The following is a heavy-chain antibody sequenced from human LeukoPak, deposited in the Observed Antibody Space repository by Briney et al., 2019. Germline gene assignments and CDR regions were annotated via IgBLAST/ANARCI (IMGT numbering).Heavy chain of an antibody. V-gene: IGHV1-2*02. CDR2: VNPNSGGT. D-gene: IGHD2-15*01. Sequence: ASVKVSCKAPGYTFTDFYLHWVRQAPGQGLEWMGWVNPNSGGTNYAQKFQGRVTMTRATSISTAYMELGGLRSDDTAVLYCATYPAFDWGQGTLVTVSS. CDR3: ATYPAFD. CDR1: GYTFTDFY. J-gene: IGHJ4*02.